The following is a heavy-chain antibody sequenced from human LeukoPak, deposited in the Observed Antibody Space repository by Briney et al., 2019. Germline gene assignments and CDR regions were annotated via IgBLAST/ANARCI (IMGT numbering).Heavy chain of an antibody. Sequence: PGGSLRLSCAASGFTFSSYGMHWVRQAPGKGLEWVAVISYDGSNKYYADSVKGRFTISRDNSKNTLYLQMNSLRAEDTAVYYCAKALIRIVVVVAATDYWGQGTLVTVSS. CDR1: GFTFSSYG. CDR2: ISYDGSNK. CDR3: AKALIRIVVVVAATDY. J-gene: IGHJ4*02. D-gene: IGHD2-15*01. V-gene: IGHV3-30*18.